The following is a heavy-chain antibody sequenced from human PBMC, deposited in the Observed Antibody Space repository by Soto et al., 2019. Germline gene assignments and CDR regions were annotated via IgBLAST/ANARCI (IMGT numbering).Heavy chain of an antibody. D-gene: IGHD3-10*01. Sequence: SETLSLTCTVSGGSISSSSYYWGWIRQPPGKGLEWIGSIYYSGSAYYNPSLKSRVTISVDTSKNQFSLKLSSVTAADTAVYYCARLGYYGSGSYPSWFDPWAQGTLVTVSS. V-gene: IGHV4-39*01. J-gene: IGHJ5*02. CDR1: GGSISSSSYY. CDR3: ARLGYYGSGSYPSWFDP. CDR2: IYYSGSA.